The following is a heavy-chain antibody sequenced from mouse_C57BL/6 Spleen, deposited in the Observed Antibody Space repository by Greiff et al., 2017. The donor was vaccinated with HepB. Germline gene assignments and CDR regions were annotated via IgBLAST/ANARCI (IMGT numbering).Heavy chain of an antibody. Sequence: QVQLQQSGAELVKPGASVKISCKASGYAFSSYWMNWVKQRPGKGLEWIGQIYPGDGDTNYNGKFKGKATLTADKSSSTAYMQLSSLTSEDSAVYFCARSRGLVYYFDYWGQGTTLTVSS. CDR1: GYAFSSYW. CDR3: ARSRGLVYYFDY. J-gene: IGHJ2*01. D-gene: IGHD3-3*01. V-gene: IGHV1-80*01. CDR2: IYPGDGDT.